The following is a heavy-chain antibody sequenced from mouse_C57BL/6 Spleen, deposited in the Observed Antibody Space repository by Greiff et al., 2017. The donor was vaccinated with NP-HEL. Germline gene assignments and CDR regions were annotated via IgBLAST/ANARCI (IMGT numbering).Heavy chain of an antibody. CDR1: GYSITSGYD. Sequence: VQLQQSGPGMVKPSQSLSLTCTVTGYSITSGYDWHWIRHFPGNKLEWMGYISYSGSTNYNPSLKSRISITHDTSKNHFFLKLNSVTTEDTATYYCATTVVANFDYWGQGTTLTVSS. CDR2: ISYSGST. J-gene: IGHJ2*01. CDR3: ATTVVANFDY. V-gene: IGHV3-1*01. D-gene: IGHD1-1*01.